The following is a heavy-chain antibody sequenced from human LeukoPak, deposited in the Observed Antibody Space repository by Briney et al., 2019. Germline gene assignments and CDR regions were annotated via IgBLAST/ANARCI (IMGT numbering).Heavy chain of an antibody. D-gene: IGHD1-1*01. V-gene: IGHV3-48*01. CDR1: GFTFSSYA. CDR2: ISSSSSTI. J-gene: IGHJ3*02. CDR3: AGGPNDGAFDI. Sequence: GGSLRLSCAASGFTFSSYAMSWVRQAPGKGLEWVSYISSSSSTIYYADSVKGRFTISRDNAKNSLYLQMNSLRAEDTAVYYCAGGPNDGAFDIWGQGTMVTVSS.